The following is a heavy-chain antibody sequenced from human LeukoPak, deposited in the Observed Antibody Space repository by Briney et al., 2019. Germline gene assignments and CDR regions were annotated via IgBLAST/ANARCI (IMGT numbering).Heavy chain of an antibody. CDR3: AKSNGYGLVDI. CDR2: IYNGGAP. D-gene: IGHD3-10*01. V-gene: IGHV4-59*01. Sequence: PSETLSLTCTVSGGSISSYYWGWIRQPPGKGLEYIGYIYNGGAPNYNPSLKSRVTISGDTSKNQFSLRLTSVTAADTAVYYCAKSNGYGLVDIWGQGTMVTVSS. J-gene: IGHJ3*02. CDR1: GGSISSYY.